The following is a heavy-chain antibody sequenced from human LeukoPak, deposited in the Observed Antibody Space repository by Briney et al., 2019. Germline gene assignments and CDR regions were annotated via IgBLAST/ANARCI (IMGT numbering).Heavy chain of an antibody. CDR2: ISGSGGST. CDR1: GFTFGSYA. V-gene: IGHV3-23*01. CDR3: AKDRYLWIQLWHPTTIFDY. J-gene: IGHJ4*02. Sequence: GGSLRLSCAASGFTFGSYAMSWARQAPGKGLEWVSAISGSGGSTYYADSVKGRFTISRDNSKNTLYLRMNSLRAEDTAVYYCAKDRYLWIQLWHPTTIFDYWGQGTLVTVSS. D-gene: IGHD5-18*01.